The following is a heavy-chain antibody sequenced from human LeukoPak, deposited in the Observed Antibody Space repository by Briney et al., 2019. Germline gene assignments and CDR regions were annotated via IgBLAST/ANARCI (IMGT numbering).Heavy chain of an antibody. V-gene: IGHV3-9*01. Sequence: GGSLRLSCEVFGFTFDNFGMHWVRQAPGKGLEWVSDITWDSGIRRYADSVKGRFTISRDNSKNTLYLQMNSLRAEDTAVYYCAKLAAAGIRTFFDYWGQGTLVTVSS. J-gene: IGHJ4*02. CDR1: GFTFDNFG. CDR2: ITWDSGIR. CDR3: AKLAAAGIRTFFDY. D-gene: IGHD6-13*01.